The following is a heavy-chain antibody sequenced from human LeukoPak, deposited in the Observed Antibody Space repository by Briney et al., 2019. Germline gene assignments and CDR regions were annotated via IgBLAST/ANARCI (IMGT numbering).Heavy chain of an antibody. V-gene: IGHV3-23*01. CDR3: ARHKTGGYFDY. J-gene: IGHJ4*02. D-gene: IGHD1-14*01. CDR2: ISGSGGST. CDR1: GFTFSSYG. Sequence: GGSLRLSCAASGFTFSSYGMSWVRQAPGKGLEWVSAISGSGGSTYYADSVKGRFTISRDNAKNSLYLQMNSLRAEDTAVYYCARHKTGGYFDYWGQGTLVTVSS.